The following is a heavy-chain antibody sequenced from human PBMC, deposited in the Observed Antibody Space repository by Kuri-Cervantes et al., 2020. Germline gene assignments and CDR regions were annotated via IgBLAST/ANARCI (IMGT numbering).Heavy chain of an antibody. CDR3: ARAEKYYNFWSGYYSPPDY. J-gene: IGHJ4*02. D-gene: IGHD3-3*01. CDR2: IHPIDSDT. CDR1: GYTFTTYP. V-gene: IGHV5-51*01. Sequence: GESLKIPCKSSGYTFTTYPIGWVRQLPGKGLKWMEIIHPIDSDTTYSPSCQGQVTLSAAKSISTAYLQWSSLKASDTAIYYCARAEKYYNFWSGYYSPPDYWGQGALVTVSS.